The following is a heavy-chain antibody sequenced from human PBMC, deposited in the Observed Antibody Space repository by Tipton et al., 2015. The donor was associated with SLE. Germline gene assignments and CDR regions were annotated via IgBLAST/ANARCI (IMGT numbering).Heavy chain of an antibody. CDR2: IYHTGST. V-gene: IGHV4-30-2*01. CDR1: GDSLKSGGYS. J-gene: IGHJ6*03. CDR3: ARINVPTAMDFYYYYMDV. Sequence: TLSLTCAVTGDSLKSGGYSWSWIRQPPGKDLEWIGYIYHTGSTHYSPSLESRVTMSVDMSKNQFSLQLTSVTPADTALYYCARINVPTAMDFYYYYMDVWGKGTTVTVSS. D-gene: IGHD2-2*01.